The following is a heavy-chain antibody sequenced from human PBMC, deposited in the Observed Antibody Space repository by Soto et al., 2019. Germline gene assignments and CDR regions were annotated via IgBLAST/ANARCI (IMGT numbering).Heavy chain of an antibody. J-gene: IGHJ4*02. CDR1: GYTFNTYY. CDR3: ARVLEFRDGYLSHFDF. V-gene: IGHV1-46*02. CDR2: IKPSCGST. Sequence: GGSGKVAGNTSGYTFNTYYMNWVRHAPGQGLESMGIIKPSCGSTSYAQKFQGRFTITADKSTSTVYMELNSLRSEDKDVYYCARVLEFRDGYLSHFDFWGQGTLVTVSS. D-gene: IGHD6-13*01.